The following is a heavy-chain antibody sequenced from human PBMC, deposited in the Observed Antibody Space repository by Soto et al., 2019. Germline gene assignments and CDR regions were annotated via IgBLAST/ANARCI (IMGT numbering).Heavy chain of an antibody. Sequence: QLQLQESGSELVKPSQTLSLTCAVSGGSISSGGYSWSWIRQPPGKGLEWIGYIYHSGSTYYNPSLHSRDPDSIDMSKNQFSLMLSSVAPSNIAVLYCARVPDRWGQGTLVTVCS. V-gene: IGHV4-30-2*01. CDR3: ARVPDR. CDR2: IYHSGST. J-gene: IGHJ5*02. CDR1: GGSISSGGYS.